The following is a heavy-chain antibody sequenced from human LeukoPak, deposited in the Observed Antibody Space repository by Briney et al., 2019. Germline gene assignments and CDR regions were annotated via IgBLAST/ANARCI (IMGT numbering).Heavy chain of an antibody. V-gene: IGHV1-2*02. J-gene: IGHJ4*02. D-gene: IGHD2/OR15-2a*01. Sequence: ASVKVSYKSSGFTFTDCYIHWVRQAPGQGLEWMGYIGPHSSATSSPQEFQGRVTMTRDTSMSTAYMELTRLTSDDTAVYYCAREGNGLLSKDFDYWGQGTLVTVSS. CDR2: IGPHSSAT. CDR1: GFTFTDCY. CDR3: AREGNGLLSKDFDY.